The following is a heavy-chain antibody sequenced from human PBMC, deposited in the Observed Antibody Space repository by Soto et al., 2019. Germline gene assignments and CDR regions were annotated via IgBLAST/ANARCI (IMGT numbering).Heavy chain of an antibody. D-gene: IGHD1-26*01. CDR1: RASIYTYS. V-gene: IGHV4-4*07. J-gene: IGHJ4*02. CDR2: IYSSGSA. CDR3: ATIVGANDY. Sequence: SENLSLTCTVSRASIYTYSWTWIRQPAGKGLQWIGHIYSSGSANYSPSLKSRVSMSVDSSKNQISLKLTSVTAADTAVYYCATIVGANDYWGQGTLVIVSA.